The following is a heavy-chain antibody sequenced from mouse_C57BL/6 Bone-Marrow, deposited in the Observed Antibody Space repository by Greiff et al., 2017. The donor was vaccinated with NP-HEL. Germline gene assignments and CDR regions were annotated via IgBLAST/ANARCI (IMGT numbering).Heavy chain of an antibody. CDR1: GYTFTSYW. V-gene: IGHV1-69*01. D-gene: IGHD2-4*01. Sequence: VQLQQPGAELVMPGASAKLSCKASGYTFTSYWMHWVKQRPGQGLEWIGEIDPSDSYTNYNQKFKGKSTLTVDKSSSTAYMQLSSLTSEDSAVYYCAREGYEYDALYFDYWGQGTTLTVSA. J-gene: IGHJ2*01. CDR2: IDPSDSYT. CDR3: AREGYEYDALYFDY.